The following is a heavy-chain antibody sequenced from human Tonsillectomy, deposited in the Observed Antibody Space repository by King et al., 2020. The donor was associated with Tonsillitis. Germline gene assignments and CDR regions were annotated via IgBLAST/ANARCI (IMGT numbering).Heavy chain of an antibody. CDR1: GYTFANYG. CDR2: INGYNGDR. J-gene: IGHJ6*03. CDR3: VRDEGVFIAGDDSEYYYMDV. D-gene: IGHD7-27*01. V-gene: IGHV1-18*01. Sequence: LVQSGAEVKKPGASVKVSCKASGYTFANYGISWVRQAPGQGLEWMGWINGYNGDRTYAHKVQGRVTMTADTSTKTAYMELRSLRSDDTAVYYCVRDEGVFIAGDDSEYYYMDVWGKGTTVTVSS.